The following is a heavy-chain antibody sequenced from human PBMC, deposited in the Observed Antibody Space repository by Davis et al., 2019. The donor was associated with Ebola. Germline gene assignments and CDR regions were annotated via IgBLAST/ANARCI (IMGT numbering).Heavy chain of an antibody. V-gene: IGHV4-61*01. CDR1: GGSVTSGSYY. J-gene: IGHJ6*03. Sequence: PSETLSLTCAVSGGSVTSGSYYWSWIRQPPGKGLEWIGDILYRGSTSASYNASLKSRVTISVDTSKNQLSLKLSSVTAADTAVYYCARVLDMLWRYMDVWGKGTTVTVSS. CDR3: ARVLDMLWRYMDV. CDR2: ILYRGSTSA. D-gene: IGHD2-8*01.